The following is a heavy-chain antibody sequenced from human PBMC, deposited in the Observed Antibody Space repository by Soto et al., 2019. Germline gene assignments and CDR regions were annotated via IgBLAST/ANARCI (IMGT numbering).Heavy chain of an antibody. J-gene: IGHJ4*02. CDR2: IDGPTTNT. Sequence: GGSLRLSCAASGFTFAHYAMMWARQAPGRGLEWVSTIDGPTTNTHYIDSVKGRFFISRDNAINTVYLQMNGLRAEDTAVCYCVTWLSAHFDYWGRGTMVTV. CDR3: VTWLSAHFDY. D-gene: IGHD6-19*01. CDR1: GFTFAHYA. V-gene: IGHV3-23*02.